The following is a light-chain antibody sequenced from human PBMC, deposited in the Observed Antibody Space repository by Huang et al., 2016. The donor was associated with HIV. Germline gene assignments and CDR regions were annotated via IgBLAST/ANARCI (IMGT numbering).Light chain of an antibody. CDR3: QQCYSSPLT. CDR2: WAS. V-gene: IGKV4-1*01. J-gene: IGKJ4*01. CDR1: QSLFFSSSNKNC. Sequence: DIVMTQSPDSLTVSLGERAAINCKSSQSLFFSSSNKNCLAWYQQKPGQPPKLLIYWASTRESGVPDRVIGSGSGTDFTLNINSLKAEDVATYYCQQCYSSPLTFGGGTKVEIK.